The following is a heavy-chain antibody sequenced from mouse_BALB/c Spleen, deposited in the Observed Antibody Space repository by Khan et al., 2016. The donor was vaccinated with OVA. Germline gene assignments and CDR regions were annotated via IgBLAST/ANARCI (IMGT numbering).Heavy chain of an antibody. J-gene: IGHJ3*01. CDR1: GYTFTSYT. CDR3: VVEGAYHRSDGWFAY. Sequence: QVQLKQSGAELARPGASVKMSCKTSGYTFTSYTMHWVRQRPGQAPEWIGHINPSNNYTNYNQNFKDKATLIVDKSSTTAYMQLSSLTSEDSAVYYCVVEGAYHRSDGWFAYWGQGTLVTVSA. D-gene: IGHD2-14*01. CDR2: INPSNNYT. V-gene: IGHV1-4*01.